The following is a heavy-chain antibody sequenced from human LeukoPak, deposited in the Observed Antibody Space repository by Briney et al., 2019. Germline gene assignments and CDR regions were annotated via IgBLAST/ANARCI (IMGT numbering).Heavy chain of an antibody. D-gene: IGHD3-10*01. J-gene: IGHJ4*02. CDR3: RGPLW. CDR2: ARNRANSYTT. Sequence: PGGSLRLSCAASGFTFSDHYMDWVRQAPGKGLEWVGRARNRANSYTTEYAASVKGRFTISRDDSKNSPYLQMNSLKTEDTAVYYCRGPLWWGQGTLVTVSS. CDR1: GFTFSDHY. V-gene: IGHV3-72*01.